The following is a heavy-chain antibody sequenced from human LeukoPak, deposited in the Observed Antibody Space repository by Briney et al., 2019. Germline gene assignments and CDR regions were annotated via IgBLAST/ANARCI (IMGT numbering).Heavy chain of an antibody. J-gene: IGHJ4*02. CDR2: IRKKADSYTT. D-gene: IGHD2-15*01. CDR1: GLTFSDHH. Sequence: GGSLRLSCAASGLTFSDHHMDWVRQTPGKGLEWVGRIRKKADSYTTEYAASVKGRFTVSTDDSKNSLYLQMNRLKTDDTAIYYCVRGLGYSYRTEPLAYWGQGTLVTVSS. V-gene: IGHV3-72*01. CDR3: VRGLGYSYRTEPLAY.